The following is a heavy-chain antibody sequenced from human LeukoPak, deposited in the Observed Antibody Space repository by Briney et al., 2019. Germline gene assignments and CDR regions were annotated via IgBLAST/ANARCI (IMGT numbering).Heavy chain of an antibody. CDR2: IYYSGST. Sequence: SETLSLTCTVSGGSISSSYYYWGWIRQPPGKGLEWIGYIYYSGSTYYNPSLKSRVTISVDTSENQFSLKLSSVTAADTAVYYCASRDGDYPWFERGRVNWYFDLWGRGTLVTVSS. V-gene: IGHV4-30-4*08. J-gene: IGHJ2*01. CDR3: ASRDGDYPWFERGRVNWYFDL. CDR1: GGSISSSYYY. D-gene: IGHD4-17*01.